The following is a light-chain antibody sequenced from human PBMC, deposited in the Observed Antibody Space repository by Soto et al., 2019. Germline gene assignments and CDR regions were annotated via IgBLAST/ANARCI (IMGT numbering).Light chain of an antibody. CDR3: SSYTSSSTLEV. CDR1: SSDVGCYNY. V-gene: IGLV2-14*03. J-gene: IGLJ1*01. Sequence: QSALTQPASVSGSPGQSITISCTGTSSDVGCYNYVSWYQRHPGKAPKVMLYDVSNRPSGVSNRFSGSKSGNTASLTISGLQAEDEADYYCSSYTSSSTLEVFGTGTKVPFL. CDR2: DVS.